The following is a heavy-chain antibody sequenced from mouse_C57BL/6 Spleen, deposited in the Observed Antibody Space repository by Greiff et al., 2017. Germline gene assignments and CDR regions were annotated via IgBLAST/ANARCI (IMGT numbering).Heavy chain of an antibody. CDR1: GFTFTDYY. CDR3: ARYITLAYAMDY. V-gene: IGHV7-3*01. CDR2: IRNKANGYTT. J-gene: IGHJ4*01. Sequence: EVKLVESGGGLVQPGGSLSLSCAASGFTFTDYYMSWVRQPPGKALEWLGFIRNKANGYTTEYSASVKGRFTISRDNSQSILYLQMNALRAEDSATYYCARYITLAYAMDYWGQGTSVTVSS.